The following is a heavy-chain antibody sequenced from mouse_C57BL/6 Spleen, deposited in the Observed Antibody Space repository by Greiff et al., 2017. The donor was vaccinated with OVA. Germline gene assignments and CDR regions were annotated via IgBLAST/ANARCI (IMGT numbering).Heavy chain of an antibody. CDR2: IYPGSGST. CDR1: GYTFTSYW. J-gene: IGHJ3*01. CDR3: ERQTGTLAGFAY. Sequence: VQLQQPGAELVKPGASVKMSCKASGYTFTSYWITWVKQRPGQGLEWIGDIYPGSGSTNYNEKFKSKATLTVDTSSSTAYMQLSSLTSDDSAVYFCERQTGTLAGFAYGGKGTLVTVSA. V-gene: IGHV1-55*01. D-gene: IGHD4-1*01.